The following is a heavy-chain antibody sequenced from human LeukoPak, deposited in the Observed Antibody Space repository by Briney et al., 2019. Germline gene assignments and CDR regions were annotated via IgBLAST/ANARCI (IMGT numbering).Heavy chain of an antibody. CDR3: AREVVPAAIRDLRWFDP. V-gene: IGHV4-31*03. CDR2: MYYSGST. CDR1: GGSISSGGYY. D-gene: IGHD2-2*01. J-gene: IGHJ5*02. Sequence: SQTLSLTCTVSGGSISSGGYYWSWIRQHPGKGLEWIGYMYYSGSTYYNPSLKSRVTISVDTSKNQFSLKLSSVTAADTAVYYCAREVVPAAIRDLRWFDPWGQGTLVTVSS.